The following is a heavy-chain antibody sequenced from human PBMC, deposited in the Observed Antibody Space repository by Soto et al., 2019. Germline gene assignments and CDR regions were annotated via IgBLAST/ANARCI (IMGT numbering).Heavy chain of an antibody. V-gene: IGHV4-39*01. CDR2: IYYSGST. Sequence: SETLSLTCTVSGGSISSSSYYWGWIRQPPGKGLEWIGSIYYSGSTYYNPSLKSRVTISVDTSKNQFSLKLSSVTAADTAVYYCARLRGVLVYYYYGMDVWGQGTTVTVSS. CDR3: ARLRGVLVYYYYGMDV. J-gene: IGHJ6*02. D-gene: IGHD2-8*02. CDR1: GGSISSSSYY.